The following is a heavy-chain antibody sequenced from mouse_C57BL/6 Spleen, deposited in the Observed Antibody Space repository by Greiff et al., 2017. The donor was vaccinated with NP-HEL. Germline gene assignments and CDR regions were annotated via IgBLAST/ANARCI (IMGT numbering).Heavy chain of an antibody. V-gene: IGHV5-17*01. CDR3: ATYDYPWYFDV. CDR1: GFTFSDYG. Sequence: EVKLQESGGGLVKPGGSLKLSCAASGFTFSDYGMHWVRQAPEKGLEWVAYISRGSSTIYYADTVKGRFTISRDNAKNTLFLQMTSLRSEDTAMYYCATYDYPWYFDVWGTGTTVTVSS. J-gene: IGHJ1*03. D-gene: IGHD2-4*01. CDR2: ISRGSSTI.